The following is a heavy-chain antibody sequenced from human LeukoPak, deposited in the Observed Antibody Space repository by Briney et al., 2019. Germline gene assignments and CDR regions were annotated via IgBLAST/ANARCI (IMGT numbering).Heavy chain of an antibody. CDR1: GFTFSSYA. CDR2: ISGSGGRT. V-gene: IGHV3-23*01. J-gene: IGHJ3*02. Sequence: GGSLRLSCAASGFTFSSYAMSWVRQAPGGGLEWVSSISGSGGRTYYAGSVKGRFTISRDNSKNTLYLQMNSLRAEDTDVYYGAKAGVYYYDSSGYSWAFDIWGQGTMVTVSS. CDR3: AKAGVYYYDSSGYSWAFDI. D-gene: IGHD3-22*01.